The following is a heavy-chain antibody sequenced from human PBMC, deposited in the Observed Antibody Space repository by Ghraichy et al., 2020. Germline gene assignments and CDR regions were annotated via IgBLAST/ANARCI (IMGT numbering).Heavy chain of an antibody. CDR3: VKVKVTVSTMSGNYFHH. Sequence: GGSLRLSCAASGFTFADYDMHWVRQAPGKGLEWVSGIRWNSGVIAYPDSVKGRFTISRDNAKNLLFLQMDSLTAEDTALYYCVKVKVTVSTMSGNYFHHWGQGTLVTVSS. CDR2: IRWNSGVI. J-gene: IGHJ4*02. D-gene: IGHD5/OR15-5a*01. V-gene: IGHV3-9*01. CDR1: GFTFADYD.